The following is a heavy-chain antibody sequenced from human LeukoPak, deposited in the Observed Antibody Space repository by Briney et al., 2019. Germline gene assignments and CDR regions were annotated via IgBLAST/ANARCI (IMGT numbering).Heavy chain of an antibody. V-gene: IGHV5-51*01. CDR1: GYSFTTYW. Sequence: GESLKISCKGSGYSFTTYWIGWVRLLPGKGLEWMGIIYPGDSDTRYSPSFQGQVTISADKSISTAYLQWSSLKASDAAMYYCARLTAVAGTGWFDPWGQGTLVTVSS. CDR3: ARLTAVAGTGWFDP. D-gene: IGHD6-19*01. CDR2: IYPGDSDT. J-gene: IGHJ5*02.